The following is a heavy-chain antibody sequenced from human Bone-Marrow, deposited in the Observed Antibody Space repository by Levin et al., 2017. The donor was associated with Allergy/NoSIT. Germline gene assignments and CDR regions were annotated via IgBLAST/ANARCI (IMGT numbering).Heavy chain of an antibody. CDR1: GFIFSDYY. V-gene: IGHV3-11*06. CDR3: ARSNPYYHYMDV. D-gene: IGHD4-11*01. Sequence: PGGSLRLSCTASGFIFSDYYMSWVRQAPGKGLEWVSFIHPCSLYTNYADSVKGRFTISRDNAKNSVFLQMNSLRAEDTAVYYCARSNPYYHYMDVWGTGTTVTVSS. CDR2: IHPCSLYT. J-gene: IGHJ6*03.